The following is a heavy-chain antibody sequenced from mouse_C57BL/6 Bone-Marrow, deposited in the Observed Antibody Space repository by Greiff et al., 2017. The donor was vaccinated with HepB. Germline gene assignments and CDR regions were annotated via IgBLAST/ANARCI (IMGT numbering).Heavy chain of an antibody. CDR3: ARGPYYYCSRYDYFDY. J-gene: IGHJ2*01. CDR2: IYPRSGNT. D-gene: IGHD1-1*01. CDR1: GYTFTSYG. V-gene: IGHV1-81*01. Sequence: VKLVESGAELARPGASVKLSCKASGYTFTSYGISWVKQSTGQGLEWIGEIYPRSGNTYYNEKFKGKATLTADKSSSTAYMELRSLTSEDSAVYFCARGPYYYCSRYDYFDYWGQGTTLTVSS.